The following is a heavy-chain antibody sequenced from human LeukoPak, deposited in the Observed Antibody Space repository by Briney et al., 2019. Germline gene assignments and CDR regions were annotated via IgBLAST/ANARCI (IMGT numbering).Heavy chain of an antibody. Sequence: SETLSLTCXVSGYSISSGYYWGWIRQPPGKGLEWIGSIYHSGSTYYNPSLKSRVTISVDTSKNQFSLKLSSVTAADTAVYYCARHTLYGVESWFDPWGQGTLVTVSS. CDR1: GYSISSGYY. J-gene: IGHJ5*02. CDR2: IYHSGST. D-gene: IGHD3-16*01. CDR3: ARHTLYGVESWFDP. V-gene: IGHV4-38-2*01.